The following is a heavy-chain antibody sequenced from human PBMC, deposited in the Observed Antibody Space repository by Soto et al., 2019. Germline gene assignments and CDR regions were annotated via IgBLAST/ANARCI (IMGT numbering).Heavy chain of an antibody. CDR3: ARVIVTTTYWYFDL. J-gene: IGHJ2*01. V-gene: IGHV4-4*07. CDR1: GGSISSYY. Sequence: QVQLQESGPGLVKPSETLSLTCTVSGGSISSYYWSWIRQPAGKGLEWIGRIYTSGSTNYNPSLKSRVTISVDRSKNQFSLKLSSVTAADTAVYYCARVIVTTTYWYFDLWGRGTLVTVSS. CDR2: IYTSGST. D-gene: IGHD4-4*01.